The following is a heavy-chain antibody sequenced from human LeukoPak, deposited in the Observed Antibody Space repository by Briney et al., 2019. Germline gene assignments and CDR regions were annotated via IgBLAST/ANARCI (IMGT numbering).Heavy chain of an antibody. J-gene: IGHJ4*02. Sequence: GGSLRLSCALSGFTFSTYFWMHWVRQAPGKGLVWVSRIRSDGGSSTYADSVKGRFTISRDNAQNTLYLQMNTLRAEDTAVYYCVRDLDLGAYSSFVSWGRGTLVSVSS. CDR1: GFTFSTYFW. D-gene: IGHD4-23*01. CDR3: VRDLDLGAYSSFVS. V-gene: IGHV3-74*01. CDR2: IRSDGGSS.